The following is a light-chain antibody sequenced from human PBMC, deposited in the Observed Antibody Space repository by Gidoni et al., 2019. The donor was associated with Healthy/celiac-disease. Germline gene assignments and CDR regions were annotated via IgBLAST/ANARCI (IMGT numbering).Light chain of an antibody. J-gene: IGLJ3*02. CDR3: CSYAGSYLWV. CDR2: DVS. V-gene: IGLV2-11*01. Sequence: QSALTQPRPVSGSPGQSVTISCTGTSSDVGGYNYVSWYQQHPGKAPKLMIYDVSKRPSGVPDRFSGSKSGNTASLTISGLLPEDEADYYCCSYAGSYLWVFGGGTKLTVL. CDR1: SSDVGGYNY.